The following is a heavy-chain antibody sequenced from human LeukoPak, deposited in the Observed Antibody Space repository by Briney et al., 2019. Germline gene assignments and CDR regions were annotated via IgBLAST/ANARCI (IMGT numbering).Heavy chain of an antibody. CDR3: AKVSKLGCSGVSCYSAFDY. CDR2: INPNSGGT. Sequence: ASVKVSCKASGYTFTAYYIHWVRQAPGQGLEWMGWINPNSGGTDYVQKFQGRVTMTRDTSISTAYMELNRLTSDDAAVYYCAKVSKLGCSGVSCYSAFDYWGQGSLVTDSS. D-gene: IGHD2-15*01. CDR1: GYTFTAYY. V-gene: IGHV1-2*02. J-gene: IGHJ4*02.